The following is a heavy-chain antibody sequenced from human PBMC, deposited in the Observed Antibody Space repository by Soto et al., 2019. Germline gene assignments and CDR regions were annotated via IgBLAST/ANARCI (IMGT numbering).Heavy chain of an antibody. CDR2: IYYSGST. D-gene: IGHD7-27*01. Sequence: QVQLQESGPGLVKPSQTLSLTCTVSGGSISSGGYYWSWIRQHPGKGLEWMGYIYYSGSTYYNATIESRVTISVDTSKNQYALKPSSVTAADTAVYYCARAPGPWGEAFDIWGQGTMVTVSS. V-gene: IGHV4-31*03. J-gene: IGHJ3*02. CDR1: GGSISSGGYY. CDR3: ARAPGPWGEAFDI.